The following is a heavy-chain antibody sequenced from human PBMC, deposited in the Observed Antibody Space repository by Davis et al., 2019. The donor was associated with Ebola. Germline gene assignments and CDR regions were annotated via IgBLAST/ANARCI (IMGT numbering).Heavy chain of an antibody. CDR3: AYGDYAEYFQH. V-gene: IGHV5-51*01. Sequence: GESLKISCQGSGYSFADFWVAWVRQMPGKGLEWMAIIYPGDSETIYSPSFQGQVTISADKSISTAYLQWSSLKASDTAMYYCAYGDYAEYFQHWGQGTLVTVSS. CDR2: IYPGDSET. CDR1: GYSFADFW. D-gene: IGHD4-17*01. J-gene: IGHJ1*01.